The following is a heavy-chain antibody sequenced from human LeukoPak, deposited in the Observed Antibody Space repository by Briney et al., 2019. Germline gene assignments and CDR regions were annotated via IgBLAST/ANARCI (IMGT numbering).Heavy chain of an antibody. CDR2: ISGGGAGT. CDR3: AKAQGVGYYDSSAY. J-gene: IGHJ4*02. D-gene: IGHD3-22*01. CDR1: GFTFSSYA. V-gene: IGHV3-23*01. Sequence: GGSLRLSCVVSGFTFSSYAMSWVRQAPGKGLEWVSAISGGGAGTVYADSVRGRFIISRDNSKNTLYLQMNSLRAEDTAVYYCAKAQGVGYYDSSAYWGQGTLVTVSS.